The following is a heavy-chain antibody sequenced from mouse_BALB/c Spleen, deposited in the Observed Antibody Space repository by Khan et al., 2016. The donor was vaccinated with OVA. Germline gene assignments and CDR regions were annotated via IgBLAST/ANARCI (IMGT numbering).Heavy chain of an antibody. V-gene: IGHV5-17*02. CDR1: GFTFSGFG. J-gene: IGHJ2*01. CDR2: ISDGSNTI. D-gene: IGHD2-3*01. Sequence: EVELVESGGGLVQTGGSRKLSCAASGFTFSGFGMHWVRQTPEKGLEWVAYISDGSNTIYYADTVKGRFTISRDNPKNTLFLQMTRLRSEETAMYYCARTGYYYFDYWGQGTTLTVSS. CDR3: ARTGYYYFDY.